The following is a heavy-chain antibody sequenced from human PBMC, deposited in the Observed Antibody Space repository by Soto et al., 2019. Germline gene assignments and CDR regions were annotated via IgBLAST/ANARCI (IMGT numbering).Heavy chain of an antibody. Sequence: SETLSLTCTVSGGSISSYYWSWIRQPPGKGLEWIGYIYYSGSTNYNPSLKSRVTISVDTSKNQFSLKLSSVTAADTAVYYCARSSSGYYYGWCFDLWGRGTLVTVSS. V-gene: IGHV4-59*01. D-gene: IGHD3-22*01. CDR3: ARSSSGYYYGWCFDL. J-gene: IGHJ2*01. CDR1: GGSISSYY. CDR2: IYYSGST.